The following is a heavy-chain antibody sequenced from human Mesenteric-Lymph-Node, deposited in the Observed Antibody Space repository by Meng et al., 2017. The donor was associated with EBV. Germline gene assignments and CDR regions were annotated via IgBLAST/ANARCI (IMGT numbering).Heavy chain of an antibody. J-gene: IGHJ5*02. CDR3: ASHRYCSSTSCSWFDP. V-gene: IGHV4-4*02. CDR1: GGSSSSSNW. D-gene: IGHD2-2*01. CDR2: IYHSGST. Sequence: QVQRQGSGQGRVTPSGTLALTWAVSGGSSSSSNWWSWGRQPPGKGLEGIGEIYHSGSTNYNPSLKSRVTISVDKSKNQFSLKLSSVTAADTAVYYCASHRYCSSTSCSWFDPWGQGTLVTVSS.